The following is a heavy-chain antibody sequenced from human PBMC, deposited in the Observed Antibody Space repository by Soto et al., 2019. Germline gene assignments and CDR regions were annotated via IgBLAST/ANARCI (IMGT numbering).Heavy chain of an antibody. D-gene: IGHD6-13*01. CDR3: ASGGWGSSWYEGGSRIDY. J-gene: IGHJ4*02. Sequence: EVQLVESGGGLVQPGGSLRLSCAASGFTFSNYDMHWVRQVTGKGLEWVSAIGAAGDTYYPDSVKGRFTISRENAKNSLYHQMNSLRAEDTAVYYCASGGWGSSWYEGGSRIDYWGQGALVTVSS. CDR2: IGAAGDT. CDR1: GFTFSNYD. V-gene: IGHV3-13*01.